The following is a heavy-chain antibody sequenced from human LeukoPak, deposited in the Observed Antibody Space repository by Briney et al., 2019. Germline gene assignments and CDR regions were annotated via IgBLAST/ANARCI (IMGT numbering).Heavy chain of an antibody. D-gene: IGHD4-23*01. CDR1: GGTFSSYA. CDR2: INPNSGGT. Sequence: ASVKVSCKASGGTFSSYAISWVRQAPGQGLEWMGWINPNSGGTNFAQRFQGRVTMTRDTSFSTAYMELTRLRSDDTAVYYCARLTPVGIPPDVFDIWGQGTMVTVSS. V-gene: IGHV1-2*02. CDR3: ARLTPVGIPPDVFDI. J-gene: IGHJ3*02.